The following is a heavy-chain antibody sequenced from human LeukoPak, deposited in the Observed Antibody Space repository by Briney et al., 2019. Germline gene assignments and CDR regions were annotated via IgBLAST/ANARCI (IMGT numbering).Heavy chain of an antibody. V-gene: IGHV3-48*02. CDR2: IGPSGSPI. Sequence: GGSLRLSCAASGFTVSSNYMNWVRQAPGKGLEWLSYIGPSGSPIHYADSVKGRFTTSTDSAQNSLYLQMNSLRDEDTALYYCVRDRYYSFDYWGQGIVVTVSS. CDR3: VRDRYYSFDY. D-gene: IGHD1-26*01. CDR1: GFTVSSNY. J-gene: IGHJ4*02.